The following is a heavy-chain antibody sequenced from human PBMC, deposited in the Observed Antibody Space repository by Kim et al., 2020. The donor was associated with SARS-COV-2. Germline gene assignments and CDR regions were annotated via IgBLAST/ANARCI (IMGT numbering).Heavy chain of an antibody. V-gene: IGHV7-4-1*02. D-gene: IGHD6-6*01. CDR3: ARVIVKQLGPNFDN. J-gene: IGHJ4*02. CDR2: INTNTGNP. CDR1: GYTFTNYA. Sequence: ASVKVSCKASGYTFTNYAMNWVRQAPGQGLEWMGWINTNTGNPTYAQGFTGRFVFSLDTSVSTAYLQISSLKSEDTAIYYCARVIVKQLGPNFDNWGQGTLVTVSS.